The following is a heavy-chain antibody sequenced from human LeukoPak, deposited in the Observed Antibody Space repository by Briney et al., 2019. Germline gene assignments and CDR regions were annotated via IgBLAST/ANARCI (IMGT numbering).Heavy chain of an antibody. CDR3: ARLRWFDY. CDR2: IKQDGSEK. J-gene: IGHJ4*02. CDR1: GSTFSSYW. V-gene: IGHV3-7*01. D-gene: IGHD6-13*01. Sequence: PGGSLRLSCAASGSTFSSYWMSWVRQAPGKGLEWVANIKQDGSEKYYVDSVKGRFTISRDNAKNSLYLQMNSLRAEDTAVYYCARLRWFDYWGQGTLVTVSS.